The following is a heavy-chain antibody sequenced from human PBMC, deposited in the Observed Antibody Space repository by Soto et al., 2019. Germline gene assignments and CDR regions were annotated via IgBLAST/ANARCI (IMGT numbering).Heavy chain of an antibody. V-gene: IGHV3-33*01. Sequence: QVQLVESGGGVVQPGRSLRLSCAASGFTFTTCGMHWVRQAPGKGLEWVAVIWYDGSNQYYGDSVKGRFTISRDNGKNALYLQMNSLTAEDTAIYYCARSPKDYGDYSRCYFGMDVWGLGTTVTVSS. CDR2: IWYDGSNQ. J-gene: IGHJ6*02. CDR1: GFTFTTCG. CDR3: ARSPKDYGDYSRCYFGMDV. D-gene: IGHD4-17*01.